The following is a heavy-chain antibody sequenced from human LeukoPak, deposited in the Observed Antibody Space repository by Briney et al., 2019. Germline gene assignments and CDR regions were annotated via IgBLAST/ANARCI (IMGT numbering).Heavy chain of an antibody. Sequence: GGSLRLSCAASVFTFSNAWMTRARQAPGKGLEWVGRVISKPDGGTTDYAAPVKGRFTISRDDSRNTVYLQMNSLKTEDTAVYYCTAGMMVYGGATFEYWGRGTLVTVSS. V-gene: IGHV3-15*05. CDR2: VISKPDGGTT. D-gene: IGHD1-26*01. CDR1: VFTFSNAW. J-gene: IGHJ4*02. CDR3: TAGMMVYGGATFEY.